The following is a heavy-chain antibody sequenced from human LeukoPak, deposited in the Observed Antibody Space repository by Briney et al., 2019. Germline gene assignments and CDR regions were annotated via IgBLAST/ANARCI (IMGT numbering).Heavy chain of an antibody. J-gene: IGHJ3*02. D-gene: IGHD1-1*01. V-gene: IGHV3-23*01. CDR3: AKDAVFVGNELDI. CDR1: GFTFDEYT. Sequence: GGSLRLSCAASGFTFDEYTMHWVRQAPGKGLEWVSAISGSGGSTYYADSVKGRFTISRDNSKNTPYLQMNSLRAEDTAVYYCAKDAVFVGNELDIWGQGTMVTVSS. CDR2: ISGSGGST.